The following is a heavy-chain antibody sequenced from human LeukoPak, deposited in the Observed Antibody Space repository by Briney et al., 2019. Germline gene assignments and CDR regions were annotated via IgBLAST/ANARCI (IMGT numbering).Heavy chain of an antibody. D-gene: IGHD3-22*01. J-gene: IGHJ4*02. CDR2: SRNKANGYTT. V-gene: IGHV3-72*01. CDR1: GFIISDHY. CDR3: ARAGDYYATGDC. Sequence: GGSLRLSCAASGFIISDHYMDWVRQAPGKGLEWVGRSRNKANGYTTEYAASGKGRFIISRDDSKNSLYLEMNSLKTEDTAVYYCARAGDYYATGDCWGQGTLVTVSS.